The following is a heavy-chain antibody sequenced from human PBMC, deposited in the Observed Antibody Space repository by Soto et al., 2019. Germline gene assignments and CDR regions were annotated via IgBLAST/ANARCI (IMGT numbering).Heavy chain of an antibody. V-gene: IGHV1-18*01. D-gene: IGHD2-21*01. CDR1: GYTFTTFG. CDR3: ARVYCGDVCFAGGDFDY. Sequence: QVQLEQSGAELKEPGASVKVSCKTSGYTFTTFGITWVLQAPGQGLDWVGWNSDHTGDTQYAKSVKVRVTMNTHTLTTTAYMDLRNLKYDDTAMYFCARVYCGDVCFAGGDFDYWGQGTLVTVSS. CDR2: NSDHTGDT. J-gene: IGHJ4*02.